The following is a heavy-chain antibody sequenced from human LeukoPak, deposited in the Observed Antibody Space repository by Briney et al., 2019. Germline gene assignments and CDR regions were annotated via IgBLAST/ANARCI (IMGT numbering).Heavy chain of an antibody. CDR2: IIPIFGTA. J-gene: IGHJ4*02. Sequence: GASVKVSCTASGGTFSSYAISWVRQAPGQGLEWMGGIIPIFGTANYAQKFQGRVTITADESTSTAYMELSSLRSEDTAVYYCARDRRRRDGYNYFDYWGQGTLVTVSS. D-gene: IGHD5-24*01. CDR3: ARDRRRRDGYNYFDY. V-gene: IGHV1-69*13. CDR1: GGTFSSYA.